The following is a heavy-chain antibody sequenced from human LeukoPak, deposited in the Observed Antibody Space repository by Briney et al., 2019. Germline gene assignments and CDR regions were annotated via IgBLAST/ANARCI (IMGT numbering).Heavy chain of an antibody. CDR1: GGAITNYY. D-gene: IGHD3-9*01. Sequence: PSETLSLTCGVSGGAITNYYWNWIRQAPGKGLEWLGYIYYTGSTTYNPSVKSRITISLDTSKKQISLKLRSVTAADTAVYYCARVGEPEYYDILTGYYGRYFDYWGQGTLVTVSS. V-gene: IGHV4-59*01. CDR3: ARVGEPEYYDILTGYYGRYFDY. J-gene: IGHJ4*02. CDR2: IYYTGST.